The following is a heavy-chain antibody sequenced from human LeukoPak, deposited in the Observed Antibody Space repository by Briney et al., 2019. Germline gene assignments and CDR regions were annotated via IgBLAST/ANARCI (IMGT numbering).Heavy chain of an antibody. D-gene: IGHD3-10*01. J-gene: IGHJ3*02. Sequence: SETLSLTCAVYGGSFSGFYWSWIRQPPGKGLEWIGEINHSGSTYYNPSLKSRVTISVDTSKKQFSLKLSSVTAADTAVYYCARNPYYYDSGSYYNSAFDIWGQGTMVTVSS. CDR1: GGSFSGFY. CDR3: ARNPYYYDSGSYYNSAFDI. V-gene: IGHV4-34*01. CDR2: INHSGST.